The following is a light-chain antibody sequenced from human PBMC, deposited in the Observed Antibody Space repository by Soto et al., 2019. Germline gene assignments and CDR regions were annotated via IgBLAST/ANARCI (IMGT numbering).Light chain of an antibody. CDR1: SSNIGAGYD. V-gene: IGLV1-40*01. CDR2: GNS. J-gene: IGLJ3*02. CDR3: QFYDSSLSAL. Sequence: QSVLTQPPSVSGAPGQRVTISCTGSSSNIGAGYDVHWYQLLPGTAPKLLIYGNSNRPSGVPDRFSGSKSGTSASLAITGLQAEDEADYYCQFYDSSLSALFGGGTKLTVL.